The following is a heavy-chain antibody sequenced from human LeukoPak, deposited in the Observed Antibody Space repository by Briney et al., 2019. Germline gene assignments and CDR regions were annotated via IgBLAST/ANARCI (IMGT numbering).Heavy chain of an antibody. V-gene: IGHV4-38-2*01. D-gene: IGHD4-17*01. Sequence: SETLSLTCAASGYSISSGYYWGWIRQPPGKGLEWIGSIYHSGSTYYNPSLKSRVTISVDTSKNQFSLKLSSVTAADTAVYYCARAFTVTTDYFDYWGQGTLVTVSS. CDR3: ARAFTVTTDYFDY. CDR2: IYHSGST. J-gene: IGHJ4*02. CDR1: GYSISSGYY.